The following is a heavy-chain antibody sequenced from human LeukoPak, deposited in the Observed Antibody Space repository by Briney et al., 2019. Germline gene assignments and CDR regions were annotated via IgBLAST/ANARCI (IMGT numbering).Heavy chain of an antibody. J-gene: IGHJ5*02. CDR3: ARASYYYDTWFDP. CDR1: GYTFTCYA. CDR2: INAGNGNT. D-gene: IGHD3-22*01. V-gene: IGHV1-3*01. Sequence: ASVKVSCKASGYTFTCYAMHWVRQAPGQRLEWMGWINAGNGNTKYSQKFQGRVTITRDTSASTAYMELSSLRSEDTAVYYCARASYYYDTWFDPWGQGTLVNVSS.